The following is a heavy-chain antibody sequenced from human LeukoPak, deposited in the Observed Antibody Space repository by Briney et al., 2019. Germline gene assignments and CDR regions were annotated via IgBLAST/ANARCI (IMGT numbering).Heavy chain of an antibody. J-gene: IGHJ4*02. CDR3: ARRMAIAVAGIVLGY. V-gene: IGHV1-2*02. D-gene: IGHD6-19*01. CDR1: GYTFTVYY. Sequence: ASVKVSCKASGYTFTVYYMHWIRQAPGQGLEWMGWINPKSGETNYAQKFQGRVTMTRDTSISTAYMELSRLRSDDTAVYYCARRMAIAVAGIVLGYWGQGTLVTVSS. CDR2: INPKSGET.